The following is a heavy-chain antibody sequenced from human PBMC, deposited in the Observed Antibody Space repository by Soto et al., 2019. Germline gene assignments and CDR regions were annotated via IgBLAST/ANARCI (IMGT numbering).Heavy chain of an antibody. Sequence: QVQLQQWGAGLLKPSETLSLTCAVYGGFVSSGSYYWSWIRQPPGKGLEWIGEMSHSGGTHFNPSLKSRVTISADTSKNQFSLKVSSVTAADTTLYYCARVERGTATTVVDAFDIWGPGTMVTVSS. J-gene: IGHJ3*02. CDR1: GGFVSSGSYY. CDR2: MSHSGGT. CDR3: ARVERGTATTVVDAFDI. D-gene: IGHD1-1*01. V-gene: IGHV4-34*01.